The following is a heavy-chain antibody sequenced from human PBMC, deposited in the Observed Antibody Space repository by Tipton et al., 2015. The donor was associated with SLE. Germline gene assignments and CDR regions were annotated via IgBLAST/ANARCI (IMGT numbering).Heavy chain of an antibody. CDR1: GESFSGYY. CDR3: ASRGGEDLDY. CDR2: INHSGST. D-gene: IGHD3-16*01. J-gene: IGHJ4*02. V-gene: IGHV4-34*01. Sequence: LRLSCAVYGESFSGYYWSWIRQPPGKGLEWIGEINHSGSTNYNPSLKSRVTISVDTSKNQFSLKLSPVTAADTAVYYCASRGGEDLDYWGQGTLVTVSS.